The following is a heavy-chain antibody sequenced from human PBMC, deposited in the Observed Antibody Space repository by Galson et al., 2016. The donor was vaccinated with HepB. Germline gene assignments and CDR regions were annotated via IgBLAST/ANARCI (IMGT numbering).Heavy chain of an antibody. CDR1: GDSISGSGFY. J-gene: IGHJ4*02. Sequence: TLSLTCTVSGDSISGSGFYWSWVRQHPGKGLEWIGYIYYTGSTYYNPSLKSRLNILVDTSNNQFSLKLTSVTAADTAVYYCARGAADGPDYWGQGTVVTVSS. CDR3: ARGAADGPDY. D-gene: IGHD6-13*01. V-gene: IGHV4-31*03. CDR2: IYYTGST.